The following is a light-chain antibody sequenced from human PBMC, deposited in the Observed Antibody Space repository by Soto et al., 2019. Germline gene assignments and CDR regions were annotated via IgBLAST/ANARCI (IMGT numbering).Light chain of an antibody. CDR3: GSYTSSSSLI. Sequence: QSALTQPASVSGSPGQSITISCTGTSSDVGGYNYVSWYQQHPGKAPKLMIYDVNNRPSGVSNRFSGSKSGNTASLTISGLQAEDEADYYCGSYTSSSSLIFGTGTKLTVL. J-gene: IGLJ1*01. V-gene: IGLV2-14*01. CDR2: DVN. CDR1: SSDVGGYNY.